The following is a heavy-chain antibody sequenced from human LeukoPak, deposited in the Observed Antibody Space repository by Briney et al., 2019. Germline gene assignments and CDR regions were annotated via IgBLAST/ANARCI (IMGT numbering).Heavy chain of an antibody. V-gene: IGHV3-33*01. CDR1: GFTFNTYG. CDR2: IWYDGSNE. J-gene: IGHJ4*02. D-gene: IGHD4-17*01. Sequence: GRSLRLSCAASGFTFNTYGMHWVRQAPGKGLEWVAVIWYDGSNENYADSVKGRFTISRDNSKNTLYLQMNSLRAEDTAVYYCARGPGLRATGTHFDYWGQGTLVTVSS. CDR3: ARGPGLRATGTHFDY.